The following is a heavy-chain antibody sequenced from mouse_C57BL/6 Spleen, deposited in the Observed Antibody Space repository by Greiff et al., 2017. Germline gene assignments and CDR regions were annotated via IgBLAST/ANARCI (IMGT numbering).Heavy chain of an antibody. D-gene: IGHD1-1*01. Sequence: VKLQESGPELVKPGASVKISCKASGYAFSSSWMNWVKQRPGTGLEWIGRIYPGDGDTNYNGKFKGKATLTADKSSSTAYMQLSSLTSEDSAVYFCAREYYGSSLDYWGQGTTRTVSS. CDR2: IYPGDGDT. CDR1: GYAFSSSW. J-gene: IGHJ2*01. V-gene: IGHV1-82*01. CDR3: AREYYGSSLDY.